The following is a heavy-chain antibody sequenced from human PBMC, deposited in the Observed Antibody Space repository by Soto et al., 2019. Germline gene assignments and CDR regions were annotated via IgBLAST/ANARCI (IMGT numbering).Heavy chain of an antibody. Sequence: SETLSLTCTVSGGSISSVGYYWSWIRQHPGKGLEWIGYIYYSGSTYYNPSLKSRVTISVDTSKNQFSLKLSSVTAADTAVYYCAREVRIGSFFDYRGQGTLVTVSS. V-gene: IGHV4-31*03. CDR1: GGSISSVGYY. CDR2: IYYSGST. D-gene: IGHD1-26*01. J-gene: IGHJ4*02. CDR3: AREVRIGSFFDY.